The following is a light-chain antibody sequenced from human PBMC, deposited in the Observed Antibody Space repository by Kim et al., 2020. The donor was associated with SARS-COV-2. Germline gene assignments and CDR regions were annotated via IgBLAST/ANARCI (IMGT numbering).Light chain of an antibody. CDR3: QKYDSAPLT. Sequence: ASVGDRVTITCRARQGISNYLAWYQQKPGKVPKLLIYAASTLHSGVPSRFSGSGSGTDFTLTISSLQPEDVATYYCQKYDSAPLTFGGGTKVDIK. J-gene: IGKJ4*01. CDR2: AAS. V-gene: IGKV1-27*01. CDR1: QGISNY.